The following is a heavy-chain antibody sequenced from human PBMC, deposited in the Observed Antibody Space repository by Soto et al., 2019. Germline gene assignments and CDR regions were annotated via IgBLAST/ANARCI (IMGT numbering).Heavy chain of an antibody. J-gene: IGHJ4*02. CDR2: IIPILGTA. CDR3: ARGQAAGTAPGY. D-gene: IGHD6-13*01. CDR1: GGTFSSYT. Sequence: SVKVSCKASGGTFSSYTISWVRQAPGQGLEWMGRIIPILGTANYAQKFQGRVTITADKSTSTAYMELSSLRSEDTAVYYCARGQAAGTAPGYWGQGTLVTVSS. V-gene: IGHV1-69*08.